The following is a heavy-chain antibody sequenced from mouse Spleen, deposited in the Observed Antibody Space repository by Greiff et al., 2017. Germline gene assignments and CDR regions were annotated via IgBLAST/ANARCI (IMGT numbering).Heavy chain of an antibody. D-gene: IGHD3-2*02. Sequence: QVQLKQPGAELVKPGASVKMSCKASGYTFTSYWITWVKQRPGQGLEWIGDIYPGSGSTNYNEKFKSKATLTVDTSSSTAYMQLSSLTSEDSAVYYCARSRWDSSGYGGDFDYWGQGTTLTVSS. CDR2: IYPGSGST. CDR3: ARSRWDSSGYGGDFDY. V-gene: IGHV1-55*01. CDR1: GYTFTSYW. J-gene: IGHJ2*01.